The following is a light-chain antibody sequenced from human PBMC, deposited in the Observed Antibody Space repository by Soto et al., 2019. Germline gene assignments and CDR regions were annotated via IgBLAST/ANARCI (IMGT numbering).Light chain of an antibody. CDR3: QQYGSSPPIT. Sequence: EIVLTQSPGTLSFSPGERATLTCRASQSVSSSYLAWFQQKPGQAPRLLIYAASSRATGIPDRFSGSGSGTDFTLTISRLEPEDSAVYYCQQYGSSPPITFGQGTRLEIK. V-gene: IGKV3-20*01. CDR1: QSVSSSY. CDR2: AAS. J-gene: IGKJ5*01.